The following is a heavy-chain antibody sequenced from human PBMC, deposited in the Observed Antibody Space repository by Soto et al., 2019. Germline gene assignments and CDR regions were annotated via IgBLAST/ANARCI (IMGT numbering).Heavy chain of an antibody. V-gene: IGHV4-31*03. CDR2: IHYSGTT. CDR1: GGSITGGGYY. D-gene: IGHD6-13*01. Sequence: QVQLQESGPGLVEPSQTLSLTCTVSGGSITGGGYYWSLIRQHPGKGLEWIGYIHYSGTTYYNPSLKSRLTISVDTSKTQFSLALSSVTAADTAVYYCARAWTATAGWANWFDLGGQGTLVTVSS. J-gene: IGHJ5*02. CDR3: ARAWTATAGWANWFDL.